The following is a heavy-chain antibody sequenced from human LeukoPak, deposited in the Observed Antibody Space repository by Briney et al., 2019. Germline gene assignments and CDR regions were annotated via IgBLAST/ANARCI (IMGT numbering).Heavy chain of an antibody. CDR2: IDSSGGYM. CDR3: ARVGDYYYYMDV. D-gene: IGHD2-15*01. CDR1: GFTFTYYA. J-gene: IGHJ6*03. Sequence: GGSLRLSCAASGFTFTYYAMSWVRQAPGEGLEWVSSIDSSGGYMFYADSVKGRFIISRDNTKNSLYLQMNSLRAEDTAVYYCARVGDYYYYMDVWGKGTTVTVSS. V-gene: IGHV3-21*01.